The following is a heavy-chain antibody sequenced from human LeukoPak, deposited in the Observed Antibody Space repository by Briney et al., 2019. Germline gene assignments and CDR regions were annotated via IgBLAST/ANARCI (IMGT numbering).Heavy chain of an antibody. CDR3: ATLDYYVSGSPPPNFFDY. D-gene: IGHD3-10*01. V-gene: IGHV1-24*01. CDR2: FDPEDGET. Sequence: ASVKVSCKVFGYTLTELSIHWLRQGPGKGLEWMGGFDPEDGETIYAQKFQGRVTMTEDTSTDTAYMDLSSLRSEDTAVYFCATLDYYVSGSPPPNFFDYWGQGTLVAVSS. CDR1: GYTLTELS. J-gene: IGHJ4*02.